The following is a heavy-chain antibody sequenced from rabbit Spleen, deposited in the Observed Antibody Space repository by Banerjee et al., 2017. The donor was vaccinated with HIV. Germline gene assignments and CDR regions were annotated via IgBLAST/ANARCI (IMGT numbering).Heavy chain of an antibody. J-gene: IGHJ6*01. V-gene: IGHV1S40*01. CDR3: ARDDGTSFSTYDMGL. CDR2: IYSGSGDYN. D-gene: IGHD8-1*01. Sequence: QSLDEAGGGLVKPGASLTHTRMATGCDFNHGYYIRWVRQAPGKGLEWIAFIYSGSGDYNYSATWAKGRLTISKTSSTTLALQQTSLTAADTATSYCARDDGTSFSTYDMGLWGPGTLVTVS. CDR1: GCDFNHGYY.